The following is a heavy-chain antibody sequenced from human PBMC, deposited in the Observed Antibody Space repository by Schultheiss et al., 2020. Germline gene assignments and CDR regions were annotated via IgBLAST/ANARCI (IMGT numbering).Heavy chain of an antibody. V-gene: IGHV3-23*01. CDR2: ISGSGGST. CDR1: GFTFSSYA. Sequence: CGSLRLSCAASGFTFSSYAMSWVRQAPGKGLEWVSAISGSGGSTYYADSVKGRFTISRDNSQNTLYLQMNSLRAEDTAVYYCARDLGHYYYGMDVWGQGTTVTVSS. J-gene: IGHJ6*02. CDR3: ARDLGHYYYGMDV.